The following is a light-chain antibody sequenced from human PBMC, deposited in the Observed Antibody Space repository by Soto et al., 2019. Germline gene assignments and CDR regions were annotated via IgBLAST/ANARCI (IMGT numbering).Light chain of an antibody. CDR3: QQFNGYHT. CDR1: QGISSA. V-gene: IGKV1-13*02. CDR2: DTS. Sequence: AIQLTQSPSSLSASVGDRVTITCRASQGISSALAWYQQKPGKAPKLLIYDTSSLESGVPSRFSGSGSGTDFTLTISSLQPEDFATYYCQQFNGYHTFGPGTKVDIK. J-gene: IGKJ3*01.